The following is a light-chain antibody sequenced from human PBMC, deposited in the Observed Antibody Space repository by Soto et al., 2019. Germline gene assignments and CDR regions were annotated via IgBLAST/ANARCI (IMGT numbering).Light chain of an antibody. CDR3: QQYGSSPPVT. Sequence: EIVLTQSPGTLSLSPGERATLSCRASQSVSSSYLAWYQQKPGQAPRLLIYGASGRATGIPDRFSGSGPGTAFTHSISRLEPEDFAVYYCQQYGSSPPVTFGQGTRLEIK. V-gene: IGKV3-20*01. J-gene: IGKJ5*01. CDR2: GAS. CDR1: QSVSSSY.